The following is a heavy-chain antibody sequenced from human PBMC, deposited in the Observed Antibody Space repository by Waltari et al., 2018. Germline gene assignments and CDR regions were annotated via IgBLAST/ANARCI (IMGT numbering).Heavy chain of an antibody. D-gene: IGHD3-10*01. J-gene: IGHJ4*02. CDR3: ARSFGGSGSYKFDT. CDR2: VHYTGKT. V-gene: IGHV4-39*02. CDR1: GASLSISTHY. Sequence: RLQESGPGRMKPSETLSPICTFPGASLSISTHYWGWIRQTPGMGPEWIGSVHYTGKTYNNPSLESRVSLSVDTSKNLFSLELTSVTAADTATYFCARSFGGSGSYKFDTWGRGILVSVSS.